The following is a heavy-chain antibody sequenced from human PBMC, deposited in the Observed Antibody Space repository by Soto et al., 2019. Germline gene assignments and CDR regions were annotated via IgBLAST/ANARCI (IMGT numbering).Heavy chain of an antibody. V-gene: IGHV4-59*08. CDR1: GGSISPYY. CDR2: IYYGGTT. Sequence: SETLSLTCTVSGGSISPYYWTWVRQPPGKGLEWIGYIYYGGTTSYNPSLMSRVTISLETSKSQISLNLSSVTAADSAMYYCAGQCTAGSFYDLGSYSYYGMDVWGQGTTVTVSS. J-gene: IGHJ6*02. CDR3: AGQCTAGSFYDLGSYSYYGMDV. D-gene: IGHD3-16*01.